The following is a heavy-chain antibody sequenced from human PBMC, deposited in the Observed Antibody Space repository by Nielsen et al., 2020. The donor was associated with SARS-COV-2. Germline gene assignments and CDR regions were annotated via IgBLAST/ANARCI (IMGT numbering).Heavy chain of an antibody. J-gene: IGHJ4*02. V-gene: IGHV1-2*05. D-gene: IGHD6-13*01. CDR3: ARESSSWYYFDY. CDR2: INPNSGGT. Sequence: ASVKVSCKASGYTFTSYYMHWVRQAPGQGLEWMGRINPNSGGTNYAQKFQGRVTMTRDTSISTAYMELSRLRSDDTVVYYCARESSSWYYFDYWGQGTLVTVSS. CDR1: GYTFTSYY.